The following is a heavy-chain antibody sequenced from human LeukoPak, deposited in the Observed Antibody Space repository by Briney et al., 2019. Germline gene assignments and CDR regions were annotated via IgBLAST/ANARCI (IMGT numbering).Heavy chain of an antibody. CDR1: GFTFSSYS. Sequence: GGSLRLSCAASGFTFSSYSMNWVRQAPGKGLEWVSGISGSGGSTYYADSVKGRFTISRDNSKNTLYLQMNSLRAEDTAVYYCAKGPRIYYFDYWGQGTLVTVSS. V-gene: IGHV3-23*01. CDR2: ISGSGGST. J-gene: IGHJ4*02. CDR3: AKGPRIYYFDY.